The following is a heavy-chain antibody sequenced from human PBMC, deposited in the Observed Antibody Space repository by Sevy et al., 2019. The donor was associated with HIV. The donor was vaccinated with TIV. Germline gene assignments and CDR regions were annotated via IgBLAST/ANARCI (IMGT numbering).Heavy chain of an antibody. Sequence: GGSLRLSCAASGFTFSDYYMSWIRQAPGKGLEWVSYISSSGSAIYYEDSVKGRFTISRDNAKNSLYLQMNSLRAEDTAVYYCASIGFSDAFDIWGQGTMVTVSS. J-gene: IGHJ3*02. CDR2: ISSSGSAI. V-gene: IGHV3-11*04. CDR1: GFTFSDYY. CDR3: ASIGFSDAFDI.